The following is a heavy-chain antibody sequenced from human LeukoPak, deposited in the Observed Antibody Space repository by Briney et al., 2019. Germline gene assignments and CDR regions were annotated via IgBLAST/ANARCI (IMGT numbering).Heavy chain of an antibody. CDR1: GFTFSNYW. Sequence: PGGSLRLSCAASGFTFSNYWMHWVRQAPGKGLVWVSRIFSDGSSTTYADSVKGRFTISRDNAKNTLFLQMNSLRAEDTAVYYCARGPVVRAVISYYYYGLDVWGQGTTVTVSS. CDR3: ARGPVVRAVISYYYYGLDV. D-gene: IGHD3-10*01. V-gene: IGHV3-74*01. CDR2: IFSDGSST. J-gene: IGHJ6*02.